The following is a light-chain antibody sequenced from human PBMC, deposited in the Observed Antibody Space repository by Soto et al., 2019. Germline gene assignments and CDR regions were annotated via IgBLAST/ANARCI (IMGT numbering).Light chain of an antibody. J-gene: IGKJ2*01. V-gene: IGKV3-20*01. CDR3: QQYGSSQSYT. Sequence: EIVLTQSPGTLSLSPGERATLSCRASQSVRSSYLAWYQQKPGQAPRLLIYGASSRATGIPDRFSGSGSGTDFTLTISRLEPEDFAVYYCQQYGSSQSYTFGQGTKLEIK. CDR1: QSVRSSY. CDR2: GAS.